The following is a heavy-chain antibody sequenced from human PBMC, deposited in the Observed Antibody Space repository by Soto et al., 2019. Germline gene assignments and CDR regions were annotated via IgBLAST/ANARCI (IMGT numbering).Heavy chain of an antibody. J-gene: IGHJ5*02. CDR1: GYSFTSYW. Sequence: GESLKISCKGFGYSFTSYWIGWVRQMPGKGLEWMGIIYPGDSDTRYSPSFQGQVTISADKSISTAYLQWSSLKASDTAMYYCARVRTSSLNWFDPWGQGTLVTVSS. D-gene: IGHD6-6*01. CDR3: ARVRTSSLNWFDP. V-gene: IGHV5-51*01. CDR2: IYPGDSDT.